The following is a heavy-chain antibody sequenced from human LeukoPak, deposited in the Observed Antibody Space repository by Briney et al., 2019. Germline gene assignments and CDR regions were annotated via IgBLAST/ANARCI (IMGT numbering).Heavy chain of an antibody. CDR1: GFTFSSYA. Sequence: GGSLRLSCAASGFTFSSYAMSWAPQAPGRGVEWVSAISGSGGSPYYADSVKGRFTISRDNSKNTLYLQMNSRRAEDTAVYYCAKEAGYWYFDLWGGGGLVTVSS. CDR2: ISGSGGSP. CDR3: AKEAGYWYFDL. V-gene: IGHV3-23*01. J-gene: IGHJ2*01.